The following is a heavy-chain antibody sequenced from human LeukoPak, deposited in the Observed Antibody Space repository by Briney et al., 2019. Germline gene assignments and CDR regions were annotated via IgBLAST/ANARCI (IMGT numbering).Heavy chain of an antibody. CDR2: IYYSGDT. J-gene: IGHJ1*01. Sequence: PSETLSLTRTVSDGSISSSNYYWGWIRQPPWKGLEWIASIYYSGDTYYNPSLKSRVTISVDTSKNQFSLKLNSVTAADTAVYYCARQGPERQHWGQGTLVTVSS. CDR3: ARQGPERQH. V-gene: IGHV4-39*01. CDR1: DGSISSSNYY.